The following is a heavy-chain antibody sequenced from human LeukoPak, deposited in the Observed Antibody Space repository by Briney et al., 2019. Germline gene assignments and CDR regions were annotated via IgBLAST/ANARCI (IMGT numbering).Heavy chain of an antibody. CDR3: ARASFQRWLQLGGD. J-gene: IGHJ4*02. CDR2: ISTTSGTI. V-gene: IGHV3-48*01. D-gene: IGHD5-24*01. Sequence: QPGRSLRLSCAASGFTFSSYSMNWVRQAPGKGLEWVSYISTTSGTIYYAVSVKGRFTISRDNAKNSLYLQMNSLRVEDTAVYHCARASFQRWLQLGGDWGQGTLVTVSS. CDR1: GFTFSSYS.